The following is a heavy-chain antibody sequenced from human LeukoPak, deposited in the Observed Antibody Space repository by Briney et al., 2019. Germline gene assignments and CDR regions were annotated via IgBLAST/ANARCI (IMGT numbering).Heavy chain of an antibody. J-gene: IGHJ6*02. CDR2: IYSGGST. CDR3: ARENWIPYYYYYGMDV. Sequence: PGGSLRLSCAASGFTVSSNYMSWVRQAPGKGLEWVSVIYSGGSTYYADSVKGRFTISRDNSKNTLYLQMNSLRAEDTAVYYCARENWIPYYYYYGMDVWGQGTTVTVSS. V-gene: IGHV3-53*01. D-gene: IGHD1-1*01. CDR1: GFTVSSNY.